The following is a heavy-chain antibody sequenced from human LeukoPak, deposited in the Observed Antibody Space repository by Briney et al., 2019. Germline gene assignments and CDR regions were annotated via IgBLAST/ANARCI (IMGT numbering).Heavy chain of an antibody. CDR2: INPSGGST. V-gene: IGHV1-46*01. CDR1: GYTFTSYY. D-gene: IGHD6-19*01. J-gene: IGHJ6*02. CDR3: ARGFYSSGWYNYYYYGMDV. Sequence: ASVKVSCKASGYTFTSYYMHWVRQAPGQGLEWMGIINPSGGSTSYAQKFQGRVTMTRDTSTSTVYMELSSLRSEDTAVYYCARGFYSSGWYNYYYYGMDVWGQGTTDTVSS.